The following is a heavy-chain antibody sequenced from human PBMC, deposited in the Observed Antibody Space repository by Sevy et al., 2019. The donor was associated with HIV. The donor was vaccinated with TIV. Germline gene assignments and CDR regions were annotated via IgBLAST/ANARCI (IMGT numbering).Heavy chain of an antibody. D-gene: IGHD6-13*01. V-gene: IGHV3-23*01. CDR2: VSVSGGTT. CDR3: AKATTPDSSRNGFDI. CDR1: GFTFSNFA. J-gene: IGHJ3*02. Sequence: GGSLRLSCATSGFTFSNFAMTWVRQAPGKGLEWVSIVSVSGGTTYYADSVKGRFTISRDNSKNTLDLQMNSLRAQDTAVYYCAKATTPDSSRNGFDIWGQGTMVTVSS.